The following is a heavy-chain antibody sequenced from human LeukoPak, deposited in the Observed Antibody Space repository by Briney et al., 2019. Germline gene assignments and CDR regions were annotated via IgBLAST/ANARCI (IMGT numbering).Heavy chain of an antibody. J-gene: IGHJ4*02. CDR2: IWYDGSNE. V-gene: IGHV3-33*08. Sequence: GGSLRLSCAASGFTFSSYWMNWARQAPGKGLEWVAVIWYDGSNEYYADSVKGRLTISRDNSKNTLYLQMNSLRVEDTAVYYCARDIAARRFDYWGQGTLVTVSS. D-gene: IGHD6-6*01. CDR3: ARDIAARRFDY. CDR1: GFTFSSYW.